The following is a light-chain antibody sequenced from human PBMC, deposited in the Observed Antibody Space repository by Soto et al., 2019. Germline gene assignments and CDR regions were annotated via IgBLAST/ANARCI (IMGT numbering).Light chain of an antibody. V-gene: IGLV2-8*01. CDR3: TSYVGSDSWV. CDR2: EVS. J-gene: IGLJ3*02. CDR1: SSDVGAYKY. Sequence: QSALTQPPSASGSPGQSVTISCTGTSSDVGAYKYVSWYQQYPGKAPKLMIYEVSKRPSGVPDRFSGSKSDNTASLTVSGLQAEDEADYYCTSYVGSDSWVFGGGTKVTVL.